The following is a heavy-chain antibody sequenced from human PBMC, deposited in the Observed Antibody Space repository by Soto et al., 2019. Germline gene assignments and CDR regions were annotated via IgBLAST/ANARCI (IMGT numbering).Heavy chain of an antibody. D-gene: IGHD2-2*01. CDR1: GYTFNTYA. J-gene: IGHJ4*02. Sequence: ASVKVSCKASGYTFNTYAIIWVRQAPGEGLEWMGWISTYNGNTNSAQNLQGRVTLTTDTSTSTAYMELRSLRSGDTAVYYCARGMGTTSHDFWGQGTLVTVSS. V-gene: IGHV1-18*01. CDR3: ARGMGTTSHDF. CDR2: ISTYNGNT.